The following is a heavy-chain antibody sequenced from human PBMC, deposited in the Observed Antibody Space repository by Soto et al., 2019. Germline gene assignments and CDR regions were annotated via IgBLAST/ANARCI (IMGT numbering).Heavy chain of an antibody. Sequence: SETLSLTCTVSGGSISSGDYYWSWIRQPPGKGLEWIGYIYYSGSTYYNPSLKSRVTISVDTSKNQFSLKLSSVTAADTAVYYCASVNAVVGDAFDIWGQGTMVTVSS. J-gene: IGHJ3*02. CDR1: GGSISSGDYY. V-gene: IGHV4-30-4*01. CDR3: ASVNAVVGDAFDI. D-gene: IGHD1-26*01. CDR2: IYYSGST.